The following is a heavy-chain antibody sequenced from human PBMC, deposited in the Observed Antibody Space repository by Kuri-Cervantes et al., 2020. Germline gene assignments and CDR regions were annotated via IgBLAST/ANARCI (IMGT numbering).Heavy chain of an antibody. D-gene: IGHD6-19*01. J-gene: IGHJ4*02. CDR2: INSDGSST. CDR1: GFTFSSYW. Sequence: GESLKISCAASGFTFSSYWMHWVRQAPGKGLVWVSRINSDGSSTSYADSVKGRFTISRDNAKNTLYLQMNSLRAEDTAVYYCTKAVAGNPPDYWGQGTLVTVSS. V-gene: IGHV3-74*01. CDR3: TKAVAGNPPDY.